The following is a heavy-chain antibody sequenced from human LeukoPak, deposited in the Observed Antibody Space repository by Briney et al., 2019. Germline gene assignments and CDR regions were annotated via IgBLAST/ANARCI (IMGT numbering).Heavy chain of an antibody. J-gene: IGHJ6*03. CDR3: ARSAGHCSNGICFTDYYMDV. CDR2: SNCNSGDA. Sequence: GAPVKVSCKASGYSFTEHYIYWVRQAPGQGLEWVGRSNCNSGDANSARKFQGRVTMTRDTSVSTAYMDLSSVTSDDSAVYFCARSAGHCSNGICFTDYYMDVWGRGTTVTVSS. V-gene: IGHV1-2*02. D-gene: IGHD2-8*01. CDR1: GYSFTEHY.